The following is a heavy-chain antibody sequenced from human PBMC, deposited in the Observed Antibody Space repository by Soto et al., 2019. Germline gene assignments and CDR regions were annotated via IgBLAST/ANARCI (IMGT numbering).Heavy chain of an antibody. CDR2: IYPGDSDT. J-gene: IGHJ6*02. CDR1: GDAFTNYL. D-gene: IGHD1-26*01. CDR3: ARVVGATETAWYYYYGMDV. V-gene: IGHV5-51*01. Sequence: PGESLKISCKGSGDAFTNYLIAWVRQMPGKGLEWMGIIYPGDSDTRYSPSFQGQVTISADKSISTAYLQWSSLKASDTAMYYCARVVGATETAWYYYYGMDVWGQGTTVTVSS.